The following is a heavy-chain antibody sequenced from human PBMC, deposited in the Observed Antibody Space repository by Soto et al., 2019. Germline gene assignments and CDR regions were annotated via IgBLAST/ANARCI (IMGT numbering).Heavy chain of an antibody. V-gene: IGHV3-21*01. J-gene: IGHJ3*02. CDR1: GFTFSSYS. D-gene: IGHD3-22*01. Sequence: GGSLRLSCAASGFTFSSYSMNWVRQAPGKGLEWVSSISSSSSYIYYADSVKGRFTISRDNAKNSLYLQMNSLRAEDTAVYYCAKYYYDSRNAFDIWGKGTMVTVSS. CDR2: ISSSSSYI. CDR3: AKYYYDSRNAFDI.